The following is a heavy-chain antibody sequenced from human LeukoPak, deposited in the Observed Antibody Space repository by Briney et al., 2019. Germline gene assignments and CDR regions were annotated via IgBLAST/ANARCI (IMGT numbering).Heavy chain of an antibody. V-gene: IGHV3-74*01. CDR2: INSDGSST. J-gene: IGHJ5*02. D-gene: IGHD2-2*01. Sequence: GGSLRLSCAASGFTISSYWMHWIRQAPGKGLVRVSRINSDGSSTSYADSVKGRFTISRDNAKNTLYLQMNSLRAEDTAVYYCARVVVPAAIDWFDPWGQGTLVTVSS. CDR1: GFTISSYW. CDR3: ARVVVPAAIDWFDP.